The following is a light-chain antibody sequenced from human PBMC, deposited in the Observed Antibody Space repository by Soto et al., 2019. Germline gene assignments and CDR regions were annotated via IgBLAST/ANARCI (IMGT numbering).Light chain of an antibody. CDR1: ISDVGGYNS. CDR3: CSYAGSYTYV. V-gene: IGLV2-11*01. CDR2: DVS. Sequence: QSALTQPRSVSGSPGQSVTISCTGTISDVGGYNSVSWYQQHPGKAPKLMISDVSERPSGVPDRFSGSKSGNTASLTISGLQAEDEADYYCCSYAGSYTYVFGTGTKVTVL. J-gene: IGLJ1*01.